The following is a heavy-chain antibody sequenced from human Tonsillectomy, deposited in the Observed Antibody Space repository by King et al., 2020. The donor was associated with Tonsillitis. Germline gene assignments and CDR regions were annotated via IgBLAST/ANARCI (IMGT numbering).Heavy chain of an antibody. CDR2: IYYSGST. CDR1: GGSISSSSYY. J-gene: IGHJ5*02. Sequence: QLQESGPGLVKPSETLSLTCTVSGGSISSSSYYWGWIRQPPGKGLEWIGSIYYSGSTYYNPSLKSRVTISVDTSKNQFSLKLSSVTAADPAVYYCARRGSRDWFDPWGQGTLVTVSS. CDR3: ARRGSRDWFDP. D-gene: IGHD3-10*01. V-gene: IGHV4-39*07.